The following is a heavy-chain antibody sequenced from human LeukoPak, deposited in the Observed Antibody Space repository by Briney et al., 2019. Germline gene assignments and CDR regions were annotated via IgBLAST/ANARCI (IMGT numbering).Heavy chain of an antibody. J-gene: IGHJ4*02. CDR2: ISGNAGST. V-gene: IGHV3-23*01. Sequence: GGSLRLSCTASGFTLSTYAMSWVRQAPGKGLEWVSLISGNAGSTYYADSVKGRFTISRDNSKNTLYLQMNSLRADDTAVYYCASSKTAYRYFDYWGQGTLVTVSS. CDR1: GFTLSTYA. D-gene: IGHD1-14*01. CDR3: ASSKTAYRYFDY.